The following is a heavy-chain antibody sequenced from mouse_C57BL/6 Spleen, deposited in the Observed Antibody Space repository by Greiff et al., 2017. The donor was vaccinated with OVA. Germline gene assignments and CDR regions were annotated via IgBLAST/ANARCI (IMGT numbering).Heavy chain of an antibody. CDR2: ISDGGSST. J-gene: IGHJ3*01. CDR3: ARDDYSNHGGFCAY. CDR1: GFTFRSYA. Sequence: EVTLQESGGGLVKPGGSLKLSCAASGFTFRSYALSWVRQTPDKRLEWVAPISDGGSSTYYPDTVKGRFTISRDNAKNTLYLKRSHLKSEDTAMYYCARDDYSNHGGFCAYWGQGTLGTVAA. D-gene: IGHD2-5*01. V-gene: IGHV5-4*01.